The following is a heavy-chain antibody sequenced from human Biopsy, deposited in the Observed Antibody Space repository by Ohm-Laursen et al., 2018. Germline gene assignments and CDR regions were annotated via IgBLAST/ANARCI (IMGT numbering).Heavy chain of an antibody. V-gene: IGHV4-39*01. CDR2: VYYSGST. CDR3: ARHSLDDFWSGAHYYSDY. J-gene: IGHJ4*02. Sequence: SDTLSLTCSVSGGSISSRNHYWGWLRQPPGKGPEWIGHVYYSGSTFYNSSLESRVTVSVDTSKNQFHLRLTSMSASDTAVYYCARHSLDDFWSGAHYYSDYWGLGTLVTVSS. D-gene: IGHD3-3*01. CDR1: GGSISSRNHY.